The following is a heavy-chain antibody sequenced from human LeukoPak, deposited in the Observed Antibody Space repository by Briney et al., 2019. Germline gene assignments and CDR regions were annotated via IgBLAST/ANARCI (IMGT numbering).Heavy chain of an antibody. CDR3: AKRGVVIRVILVGFHKAAYYFDS. J-gene: IGHJ4*02. D-gene: IGHD2-15*01. CDR2: IGDSGGRT. CDR1: GLTLSNYG. Sequence: PGGSLRLSCAVSGLTLSNYGMGWVRQAPGKGLEWVAGIGDSGGRTNYADSVKGRFTISRDNPSNTLYLQMNSLRAEDTAVYFCAKRGVVIRVILVGFHKAAYYFDSWGQGALVTVSS. V-gene: IGHV3-23*01.